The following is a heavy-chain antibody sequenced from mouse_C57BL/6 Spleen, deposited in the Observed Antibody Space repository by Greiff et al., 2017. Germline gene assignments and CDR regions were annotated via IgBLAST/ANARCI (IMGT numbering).Heavy chain of an antibody. Sequence: VQLQQSGAELARPGASVKMSCKASGYTFTSYTMHWVKQRPGQGLEWIGYINPSSGYTKYNQKFKDKATLTADKSSSTAYMQLSSLTSEDSAVYYCARSRTTDYENWYFDVWGTGTTVTVSS. CDR1: GYTFTSYT. CDR2: INPSSGYT. CDR3: ARSRTTDYENWYFDV. J-gene: IGHJ1*03. V-gene: IGHV1-4*01. D-gene: IGHD1-1*01.